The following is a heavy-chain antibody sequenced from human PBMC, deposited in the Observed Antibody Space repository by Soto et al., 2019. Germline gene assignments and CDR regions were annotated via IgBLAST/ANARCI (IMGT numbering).Heavy chain of an antibody. CDR2: INPSGGST. J-gene: IGHJ5*02. Sequence: ASVKVSCKASGYTFTSYYMHWVRQAPGQGLEWMGIINPSGGSTSYAQKFQGRVTMTRDTSTSTVYMELSSLRSEDTAVYYCARGEYDYVWGSYRHAWFDPWGQGNLVTVSS. V-gene: IGHV1-46*01. CDR3: ARGEYDYVWGSYRHAWFDP. CDR1: GYTFTSYY. D-gene: IGHD3-16*02.